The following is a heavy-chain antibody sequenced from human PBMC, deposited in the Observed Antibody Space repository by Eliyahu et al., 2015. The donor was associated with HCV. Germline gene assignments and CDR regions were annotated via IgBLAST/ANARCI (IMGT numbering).Heavy chain of an antibody. J-gene: IGHJ4*02. Sequence: QMQLVQSGPEVKKPGTSVKVXCKASGFTFTSSAMQWVRQARAQRLEWIGWIVXGSGNTXYAQKXQERVTITRDMSTSTAYMELSILRSEDTAVYYCAAGERQLWLQDWGQGTLVTVSS. D-gene: IGHD5-18*01. CDR3: AAGERQLWLQD. CDR2: IVXGSGNT. CDR1: GFTFTSSA. V-gene: IGHV1-58*02.